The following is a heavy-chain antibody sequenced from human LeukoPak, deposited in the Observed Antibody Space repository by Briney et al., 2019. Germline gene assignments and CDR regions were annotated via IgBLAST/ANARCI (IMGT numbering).Heavy chain of an antibody. D-gene: IGHD2-2*01. J-gene: IGHJ4*02. Sequence: GGSLRLSCAASGFTFSSYAMHWVRQAPGKGLEYVSTISSNGGSTYYADSVKGRFTISRDNSKNTLYLQMNSLRAEDTAVYYCARSPHDMPFDYWGQGTLVTVSS. V-gene: IGHV3-64*02. CDR2: ISSNGGST. CDR1: GFTFSSYA. CDR3: ARSPHDMPFDY.